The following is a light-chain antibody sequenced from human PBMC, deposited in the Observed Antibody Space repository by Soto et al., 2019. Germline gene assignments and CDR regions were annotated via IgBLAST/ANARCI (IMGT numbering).Light chain of an antibody. CDR2: DVS. J-gene: IGLJ2*01. V-gene: IGLV2-14*01. Sequence: QSALPQPASVSGSPGPSITLSCTGTSSDVGGYNYVSWYQQHPGKVPKLMIYDVSNRPSGVSNRFSASKSGNTASLTISGLQAEDEGDYYCSSYTSSSSVVFGGGTKRTV. CDR3: SSYTSSSSVV. CDR1: SSDVGGYNY.